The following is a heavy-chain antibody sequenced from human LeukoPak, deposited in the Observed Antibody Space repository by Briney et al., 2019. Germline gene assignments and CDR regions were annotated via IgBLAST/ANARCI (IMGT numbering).Heavy chain of an antibody. J-gene: IGHJ3*02. CDR3: ARDRGGPSSRNDAFDI. CDR2: INPSGGST. V-gene: IGHV1-46*01. CDR1: GYTFTSYY. Sequence: ASVKVSCKASGYTFTSYYMHWVRQAPGQGLECMGIINPSGGSTSYAQKFQGRVTMTRDMSTSTVYMELSSLRSEDTAVYYCARDRGGPSSRNDAFDIWGQGTMVTVSS.